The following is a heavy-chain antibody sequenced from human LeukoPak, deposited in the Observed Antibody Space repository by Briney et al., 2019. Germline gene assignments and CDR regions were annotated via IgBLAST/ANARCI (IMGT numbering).Heavy chain of an antibody. D-gene: IGHD1-20*01. Sequence: GGSLRLSCAASGFXFSNYAIHWVRQAPGKGLEWVAVISYDGSNKYYADSVKGRFTISRDNSKNTLYLQMNSLRAEDTAVYYCFFPGITGKVYWGQGTLVTVSS. J-gene: IGHJ4*02. CDR1: GFXFSNYA. V-gene: IGHV3-30-3*01. CDR3: FFPGITGKVY. CDR2: ISYDGSNK.